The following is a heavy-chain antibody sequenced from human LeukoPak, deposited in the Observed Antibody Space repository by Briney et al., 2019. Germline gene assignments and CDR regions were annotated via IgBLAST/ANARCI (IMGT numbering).Heavy chain of an antibody. D-gene: IGHD2-21*02. Sequence: KTSETLSLTCAVDIDSFSGYYWTWLRQPPGKGLEWIGETTHSGSTNYNPSLKSRVTISVDTSKNQFSLKLSSLIAADTAVYYCARARGDLSLDYWGRGTPVTVSS. CDR3: ARARGDLSLDY. J-gene: IGHJ4*02. CDR2: TTHSGST. V-gene: IGHV4-34*01. CDR1: IDSFSGYY.